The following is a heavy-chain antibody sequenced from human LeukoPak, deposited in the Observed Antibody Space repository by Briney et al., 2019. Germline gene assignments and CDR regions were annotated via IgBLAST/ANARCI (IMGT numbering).Heavy chain of an antibody. CDR2: IYRDGTT. D-gene: IGHD6-13*01. CDR1: GFTVSSSY. V-gene: IGHV3-53*01. CDR3: ARAYSSIWYFGY. Sequence: GGSLRLSCAASGFTVSSSYVSWVRQAPGKGLEWVSVIYRDGTTYYADSVKGRFIISRDNSKNTLYLQMNSLRAEDTAVYSCARAYSSIWYFGYWGQGTLVTVSS. J-gene: IGHJ4*02.